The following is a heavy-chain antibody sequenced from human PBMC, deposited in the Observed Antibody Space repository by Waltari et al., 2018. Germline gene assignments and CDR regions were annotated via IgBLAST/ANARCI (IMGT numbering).Heavy chain of an antibody. CDR2: IYSGDTT. Sequence: EVQLLESGGGLVQPGESLRLSCAGSGFTFGNYGMSWVRQAPGKVLEWVLGIYSGDTTDNADSVKGRFTISRDNSKSTVYLTMSSLRAEDTAVCYCAKVVSSGYPDMWGQGTMVTVSS. CDR3: AKVVSSGYPDM. V-gene: IGHV3-23*03. CDR1: GFTFGNYG. D-gene: IGHD6-19*01. J-gene: IGHJ3*02.